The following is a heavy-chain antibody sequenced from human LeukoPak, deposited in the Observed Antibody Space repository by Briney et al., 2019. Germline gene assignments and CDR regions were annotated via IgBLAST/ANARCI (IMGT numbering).Heavy chain of an antibody. CDR2: INHSGST. J-gene: IGHJ4*02. CDR1: GGSLSGYY. CDR3: ASSAGPGRLITN. Sequence: SETLSLTCAVYGGSLSGYYWSWIRQPPGKGLEWIGEINHSGSTNYNPSLKSRVIISVDTSKNQFSLKLSSVTAADTAVYYCASSAGPGRLITNWGQGTLVTVSS. V-gene: IGHV4-34*01. D-gene: IGHD1-1*01.